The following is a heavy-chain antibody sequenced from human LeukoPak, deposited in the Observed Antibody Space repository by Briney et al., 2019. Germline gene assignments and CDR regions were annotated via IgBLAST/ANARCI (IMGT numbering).Heavy chain of an antibody. Sequence: GGSLRLSCAASGFTFSSYAMSWVRQAPGKGLVWVSAISGSGGSTYYADSVKGRFTISRDNSKNTLYLQMNSLRAEDTAVYYCARGLHVLRYFDWLLKLDYWGQGTLVTVSS. J-gene: IGHJ4*02. D-gene: IGHD3-9*01. V-gene: IGHV3-23*01. CDR1: GFTFSSYA. CDR2: ISGSGGST. CDR3: ARGLHVLRYFDWLLKLDY.